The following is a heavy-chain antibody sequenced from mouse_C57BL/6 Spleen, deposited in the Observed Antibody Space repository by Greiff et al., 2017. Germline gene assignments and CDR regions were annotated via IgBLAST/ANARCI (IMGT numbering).Heavy chain of an antibody. D-gene: IGHD2-1*01. CDR3: TTRGYYGKDYAMDY. J-gene: IGHJ4*01. Sequence: VQLQQSGAELVRPGASVKLSCTASGFNIKDYYMHWVKQRPEQGLEWIGRIDPEDGDTEYAPKFQGKATMTAATSSNTAYLQLSSLTSEDTAVYYCTTRGYYGKDYAMDYWGQGTSVTVSS. CDR2: IDPEDGDT. V-gene: IGHV14-1*01. CDR1: GFNIKDYY.